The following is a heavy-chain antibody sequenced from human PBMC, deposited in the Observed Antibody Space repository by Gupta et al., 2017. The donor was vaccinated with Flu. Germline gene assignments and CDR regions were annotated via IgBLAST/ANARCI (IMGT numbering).Heavy chain of an antibody. CDR2: IWNDGSNK. CDR1: GFTFSTYA. V-gene: IGHV3-33*01. Sequence: QEHLVESGGGVVQPGTSLTLSCTASGFTFSTYAMSWVRQAPGKGLEWLALIWNDGSNKYHVDSVKGRFTISRDNSKSTLYLQMNSLRAEDTAVYYCARNGYCTSTSCSFYMDVWGKATTVTVSS. D-gene: IGHD2-2*01. J-gene: IGHJ6*03. CDR3: ARNGYCTSTSCSFYMDV.